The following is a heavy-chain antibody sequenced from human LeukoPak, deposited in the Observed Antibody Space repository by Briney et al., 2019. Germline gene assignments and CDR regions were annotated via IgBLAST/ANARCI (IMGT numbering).Heavy chain of an antibody. Sequence: SETLSLTCTVSADSISSYYWSWIRQPPGKGLEWIGHIDYSGNTDHNPSLRSRLTISVDTSKNQFSLKLSSVTAADTAVYYCARRASGWVGEFDYWGQGTLVTVSS. J-gene: IGHJ4*02. D-gene: IGHD6-19*01. V-gene: IGHV4-59*08. CDR3: ARRASGWVGEFDY. CDR1: ADSISSYY. CDR2: IDYSGNT.